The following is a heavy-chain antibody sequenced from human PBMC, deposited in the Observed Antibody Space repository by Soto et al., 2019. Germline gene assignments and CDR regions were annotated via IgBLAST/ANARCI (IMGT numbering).Heavy chain of an antibody. J-gene: IGHJ5*02. CDR1: GYTFTSYA. CDR3: ARDMTTVTRLQQFDP. CDR2: INAGNGNT. Sequence: GASVKVSCKASGYTFTSYAMHWVRQAPGQRLEWMGWINAGNGNTKYSQKFQGRVTITRDTSASTAYMELSSLRSEDTAVYYCARDMTTVTRLQQFDPWGQGTLVTVS. V-gene: IGHV1-3*01. D-gene: IGHD4-17*01.